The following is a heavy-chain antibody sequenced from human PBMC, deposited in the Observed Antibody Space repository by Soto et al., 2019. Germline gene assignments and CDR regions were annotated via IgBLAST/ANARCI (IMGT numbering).Heavy chain of an antibody. CDR2: IYYSGST. Sequence: SQTLSLTCTVSGGSISSSSYYWGWIRQPPGKGLEWIGSIYYSGSTYYNPSLKSRVTISVDTSKNQFSLKLSSVTAADTAVYYCASLARSSTSERTYYFDYWGQGTLVTVSS. CDR3: ASLARSSTSERTYYFDY. D-gene: IGHD2-2*01. CDR1: GGSISSSSYY. J-gene: IGHJ4*02. V-gene: IGHV4-39*01.